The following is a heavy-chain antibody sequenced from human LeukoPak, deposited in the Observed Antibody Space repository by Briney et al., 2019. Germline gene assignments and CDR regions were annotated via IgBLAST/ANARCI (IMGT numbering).Heavy chain of an antibody. CDR1: GFTFSSYA. V-gene: IGHV3-23*01. D-gene: IGHD5-24*01. CDR3: AKGGLQRCFDY. CDR2: ISGSGGST. J-gene: IGHJ4*02. Sequence: PGGSLRLSCAASGFTFSSYAMSWVRQPPGKGREWVSSISGSGGSTYYADSVKGRFTISRDNSKNTLYLQMNSLRAEDTAVYYCAKGGLQRCFDYWGQGTLVTVSS.